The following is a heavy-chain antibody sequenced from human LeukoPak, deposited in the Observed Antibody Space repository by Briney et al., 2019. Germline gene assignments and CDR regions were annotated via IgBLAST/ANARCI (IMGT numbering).Heavy chain of an antibody. CDR1: GGSISSSSYY. D-gene: IGHD3-3*01. CDR2: IYYSGST. J-gene: IGHJ4*02. CDR3: ARSSLDFWSGSISVTDY. Sequence: SSETLSLTCTVSGGSISSSSYYWGWIRQPPGKGLEWIGSIYYSGSTYYNPSLKSRVTISVDTSKNQFSLKLSSVTAADTAVYYCARSSLDFWSGSISVTDYWGQGTLVTVSS. V-gene: IGHV4-39*07.